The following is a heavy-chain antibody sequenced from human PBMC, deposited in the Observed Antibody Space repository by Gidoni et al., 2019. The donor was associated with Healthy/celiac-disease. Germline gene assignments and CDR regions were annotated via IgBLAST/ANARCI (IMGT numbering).Heavy chain of an antibody. CDR2: IWYDGSNK. CDR3: ARGDDGGVGDY. V-gene: IGHV3-33*01. Sequence: QVQLVESGGGVVQPGRSLRLSCAASGFTFSSYGMHWVRQAPGKGLEWVAVIWYDGSNKYYADSVKGRFTISRDNSKNTLYLQMNSLRAEDTAVYYCARGDDGGVGDYWGQGTLVTVSS. D-gene: IGHD3-16*01. J-gene: IGHJ4*02. CDR1: GFTFSSYG.